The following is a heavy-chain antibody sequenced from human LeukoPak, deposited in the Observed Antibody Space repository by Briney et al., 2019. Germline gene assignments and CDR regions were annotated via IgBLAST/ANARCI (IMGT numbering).Heavy chain of an antibody. V-gene: IGHV4-34*01. CDR1: GFTFSSYE. J-gene: IGHJ6*03. D-gene: IGHD2-15*01. Sequence: GALRLSCAASGFTFSSYEMNWVRPPPGKGLEWIGEINHSGSTYYNPSLKSRVTISVDTSKNQFSLKLSSVTAADTAVYYCARGYCSGGSCYSYYYYNYMDVWAKGPRSPSP. CDR2: INHSGST. CDR3: ARGYCSGGSCYSYYYYNYMDV.